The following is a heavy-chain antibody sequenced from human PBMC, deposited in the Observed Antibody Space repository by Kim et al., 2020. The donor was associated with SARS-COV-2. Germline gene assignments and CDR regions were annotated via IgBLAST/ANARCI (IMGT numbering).Heavy chain of an antibody. J-gene: IGHJ6*02. CDR3: AKALLRGVNYYYYGMDV. Sequence: GKGRITISRDNSKSTLYLQMSSLRAEDTALFYCAKALLRGVNYYYYGMDVWGQGTTVTVSS. V-gene: IGHV3-30*02. D-gene: IGHD3-10*01.